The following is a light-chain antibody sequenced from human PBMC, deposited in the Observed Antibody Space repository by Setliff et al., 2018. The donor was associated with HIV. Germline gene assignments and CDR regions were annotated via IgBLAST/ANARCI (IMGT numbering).Light chain of an antibody. CDR2: FNSDGSH. V-gene: IGLV4-69*01. CDR1: SGHSSYA. J-gene: IGLJ1*01. Sequence: QPVLTQPPSASASLGASVKLTCTLSSGHSSYAIAWHQQQPEKGPRFLMKFNSDGSHSKGDGIPDRFSGSSSGAERYLTISSLQSEDEADYYCQTWGTGIHYVFGTGTKVTVL. CDR3: QTWGTGIHYV.